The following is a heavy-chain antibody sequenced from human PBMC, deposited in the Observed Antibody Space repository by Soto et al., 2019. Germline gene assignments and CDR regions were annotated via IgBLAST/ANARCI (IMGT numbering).Heavy chain of an antibody. CDR2: ISAYNGNT. Sequence: ASVKVSCKASGYTFTSYAISWVRQAPGQGLEWMGWISAYNGNTNYAQKLQGRVTMTTDTSTSTAYMELRSLRSDDTAVYYCARCQYYDFWSGYHYYGMDVWGQGTTVTVSS. J-gene: IGHJ6*02. CDR3: ARCQYYDFWSGYHYYGMDV. D-gene: IGHD3-3*01. V-gene: IGHV1-18*01. CDR1: GYTFTSYA.